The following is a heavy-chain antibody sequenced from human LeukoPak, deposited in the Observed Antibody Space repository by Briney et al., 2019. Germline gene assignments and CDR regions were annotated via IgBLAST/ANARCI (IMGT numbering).Heavy chain of an antibody. CDR1: GGSISSSSYY. V-gene: IGHV4-39*07. Sequence: PSETLSLTCTVSGGSISSSSYYWGWIRQPPGKGLEWIGSIYYSGSTYYNPSLKNRVTISVDTSKNQFSLKLSSVTAADTAVYYCARRVLTTMVRGAPFDYWGQGTLVTVSS. J-gene: IGHJ4*02. CDR3: ARRVLTTMVRGAPFDY. D-gene: IGHD3-10*01. CDR2: IYYSGST.